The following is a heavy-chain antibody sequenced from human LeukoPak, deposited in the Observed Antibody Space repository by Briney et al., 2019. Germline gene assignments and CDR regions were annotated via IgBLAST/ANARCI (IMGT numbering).Heavy chain of an antibody. CDR1: GYTLTELS. V-gene: IGHV1-24*01. D-gene: IGHD3-10*01. CDR2: FDPEDGET. CDR3: ATVVDYYGSGSSNWFDP. J-gene: IGHJ5*02. Sequence: ASVKVSCKVSGYTLTELSMHWVRQAPGKGLEWMGGFDPEDGETTYAQKFQGRVTMTEDTSTDTAYMELSSLRSEDTAVYYCATVVDYYGSGSSNWFDPWGQGTLVTVSS.